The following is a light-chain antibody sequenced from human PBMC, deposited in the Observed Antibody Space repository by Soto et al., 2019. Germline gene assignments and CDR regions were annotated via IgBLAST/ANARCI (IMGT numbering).Light chain of an antibody. CDR2: GAS. CDR3: QLSGSTGT. CDR1: QSMSSS. Sequence: EIVMTQSPGTLSVSPGERATLSCRASQSMSSSLAWYQQKPGQAPRLLIYGASTRATAIPARFSGSGSGTEFTLTISRLEPEDFAVYYCQLSGSTGTFGQGTKLEIK. V-gene: IGKV3-20*01. J-gene: IGKJ2*01.